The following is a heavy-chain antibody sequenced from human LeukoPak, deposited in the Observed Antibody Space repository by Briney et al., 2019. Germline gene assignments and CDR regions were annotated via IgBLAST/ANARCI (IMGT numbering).Heavy chain of an antibody. Sequence: SETLSLTCTVSSGSISSNNYYWGWLRQPPGKGLEWIVSIYYTGSTFYNPSLKSRVTMSLDALKNQFTLKVTSVTATDTAVYYCARLVSYDVLTENFYKYYMDVWGKGTTVTVSS. J-gene: IGHJ6*03. CDR2: IYYTGST. CDR1: SGSISSNNYY. V-gene: IGHV4-39*01. D-gene: IGHD3-9*01. CDR3: ARLVSYDVLTENFYKYYMDV.